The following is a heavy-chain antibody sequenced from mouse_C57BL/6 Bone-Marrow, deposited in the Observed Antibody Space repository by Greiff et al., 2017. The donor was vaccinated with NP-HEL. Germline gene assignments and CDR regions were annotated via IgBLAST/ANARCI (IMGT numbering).Heavy chain of an antibody. J-gene: IGHJ3*01. CDR2: IYPRSGNT. CDR3: ARENVRAWFAY. V-gene: IGHV1-81*01. CDR1: GYTFTSYG. Sequence: QVQLQQSGAELARPGASVKLSCKASGYTFTSYGISWVKQRTGQGLEWIGEIYPRSGNTYYNEKFKGKATLTADKSSSTAYMELRSLTSEDSAVYFCARENVRAWFAYWGQGTLVTVSA.